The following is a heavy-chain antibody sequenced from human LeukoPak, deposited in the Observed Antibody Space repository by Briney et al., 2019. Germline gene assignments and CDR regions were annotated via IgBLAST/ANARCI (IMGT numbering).Heavy chain of an antibody. Sequence: ASVKVSCKASGYTFTSYAMHWVRQAPGQRLEWMGWINAGNGNTKYSQKFQGRVTITRDTSASTAYMELNSLRAEDTAVYYCARMNYVSTGWGAPFDNWGQGTLVTVSS. CDR1: GYTFTSYA. CDR3: ARMNYVSTGWGAPFDN. J-gene: IGHJ4*02. V-gene: IGHV1-3*01. D-gene: IGHD1-7*01. CDR2: INAGNGNT.